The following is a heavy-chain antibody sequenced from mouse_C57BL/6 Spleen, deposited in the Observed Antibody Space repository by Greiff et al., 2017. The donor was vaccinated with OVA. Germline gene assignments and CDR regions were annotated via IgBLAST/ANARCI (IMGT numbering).Heavy chain of an antibody. CDR2: INPNNGGT. D-gene: IGHD1-1*01. CDR3: AREAYYYGSSPFYYAMDY. V-gene: IGHV1-18*01. CDR1: GYTFTDYN. Sequence: VQLKESGPELVKPGASVKIPCKASGYTFTDYNMDWVKQSHGKSLEWIGDINPNNGGTIYNQKFKGKATLTVDKSSSTAYMELRSLTSEDTAVYYCAREAYYYGSSPFYYAMDYWGQGTSVTVSS. J-gene: IGHJ4*01.